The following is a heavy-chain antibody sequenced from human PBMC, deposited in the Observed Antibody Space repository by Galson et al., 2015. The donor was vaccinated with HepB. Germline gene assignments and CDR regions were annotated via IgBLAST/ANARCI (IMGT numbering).Heavy chain of an antibody. CDR3: ARSTVGRFEY. D-gene: IGHD2-2*01. J-gene: IGHJ4*02. V-gene: IGHV4-34*01. CDR2: IDQRGTT. CDR1: SGSFSGYY. Sequence: SETLSLTCVVSSGSFSGYYWSWIRQSPGKGLEWIGEIDQRGTTNFNPSLENRVTISVDAPKKQFSLQVTSVTAADTAVYFCARSTVGRFEYWGQGTPVTVAS.